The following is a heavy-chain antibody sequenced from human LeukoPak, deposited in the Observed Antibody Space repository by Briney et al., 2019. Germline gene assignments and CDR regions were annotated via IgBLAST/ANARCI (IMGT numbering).Heavy chain of an antibody. CDR1: GGTFSSYA. V-gene: IGHV1-69*06. CDR2: IIPIFGTA. CDR3: ARDLPYSSGSLGY. J-gene: IGHJ4*02. Sequence: SVTVSCKASGGTFSSYAISWVRQAPGQGLEWMGGIIPIFGTANYAQKFQGRVTITADKSTSTAYMELSSLRSEDTAVYYCARDLPYSSGSLGYWGQGTLVTVSS. D-gene: IGHD6-19*01.